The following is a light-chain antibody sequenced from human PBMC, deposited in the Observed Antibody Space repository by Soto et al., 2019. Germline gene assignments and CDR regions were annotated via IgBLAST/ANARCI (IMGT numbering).Light chain of an antibody. Sequence: QSALTQPASVSGSPGQSITISCTGTSSDVGGYNSVSWYQQHPGKAPKLMIYEVXXXXXXXXXXXXGSKSGNTASLTISGXXAEDEAXXYCSSYTTSSTLLYVFGTGTKVTVL. CDR3: SSYTTSSTLLYV. V-gene: IGLV2-14*01. J-gene: IGLJ1*01. CDR1: SSDVGGYNS. CDR2: EVX.